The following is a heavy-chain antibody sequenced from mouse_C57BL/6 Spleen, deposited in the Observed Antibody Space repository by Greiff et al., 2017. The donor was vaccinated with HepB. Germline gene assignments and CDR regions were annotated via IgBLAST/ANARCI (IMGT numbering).Heavy chain of an antibody. V-gene: IGHV5-9-1*02. J-gene: IGHJ4*01. CDR3: TRDLTTVVPYYAMDY. CDR2: ISSGGDYI. D-gene: IGHD1-1*01. Sequence: EVQVVESGEGLVKPGGSLKLSCAASGFTFSSYAMSWVRQTPEKRLEWVAYISSGGDYIYYADTVKGRFTISRDKSRNTLYLQMSSLKSEDTAMYYCTRDLTTVVPYYAMDYWGQGTSVTVSS. CDR1: GFTFSSYA.